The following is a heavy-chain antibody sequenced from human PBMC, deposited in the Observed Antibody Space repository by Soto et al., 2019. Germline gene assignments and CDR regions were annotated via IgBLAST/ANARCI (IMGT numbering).Heavy chain of an antibody. CDR1: GGSFSGYY. CDR3: ARGPGYCSSFSCYYYYYYGMDV. D-gene: IGHD2-2*01. CDR2: INHSGST. J-gene: IGHJ6*02. Sequence: SETLSLTCAAYGGSFSGYYWSWIRQPPGKGLEWIGEINHSGSTNYNPSLKSRVTISVDTSKNQFSLKLSSVTAADTAVYYCARGPGYCSSFSCYYYYYYGMDVWGQGTTVNVSS. V-gene: IGHV4-34*01.